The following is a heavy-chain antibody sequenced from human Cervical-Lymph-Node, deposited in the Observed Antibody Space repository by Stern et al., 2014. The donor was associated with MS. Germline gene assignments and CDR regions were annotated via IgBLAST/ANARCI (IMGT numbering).Heavy chain of an antibody. Sequence: VQLVESGGGVVQPGRSLTLSCAASGFNFSRYGMHWVRQAPGKGLEWVAVIGYDGNKRYYVNSVEGRFIISRDTSKNTLFLQMDSLRPDDTAMYYCVTYYYDDSGCFSALDHWGQGTLVTVSS. J-gene: IGHJ4*02. V-gene: IGHV3-30*03. CDR3: VTYYYDDSGCFSALDH. CDR2: IGYDGNKR. CDR1: GFNFSRYG. D-gene: IGHD3-22*01.